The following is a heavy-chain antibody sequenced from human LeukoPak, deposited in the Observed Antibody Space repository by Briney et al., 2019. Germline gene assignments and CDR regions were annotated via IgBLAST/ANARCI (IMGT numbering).Heavy chain of an antibody. J-gene: IGHJ4*02. D-gene: IGHD6-13*01. CDR1: GGSISSGDYY. CDR2: IYYSGST. Sequence: SETLSLTCTVSGGSISSGDYYWSWIRQPPGKGLEWIGYIYYSGSTYYNPSLKSRVTISVDTSENQFSLKLSSVTAADTAVYYCASIAAAGTPDFDYWGQGTLVTVSS. CDR3: ASIAAAGTPDFDY. V-gene: IGHV4-30-4*01.